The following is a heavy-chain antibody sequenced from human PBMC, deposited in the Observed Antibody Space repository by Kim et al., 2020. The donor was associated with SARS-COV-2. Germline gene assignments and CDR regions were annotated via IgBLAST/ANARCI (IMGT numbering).Heavy chain of an antibody. D-gene: IGHD5-18*01. CDR3: ARQPSYGFIWFDP. CDR2: SHDTGST. CDR1: DGSINTNTYY. J-gene: IGHJ5*02. Sequence: SETLSLTCTVSDGSINTNTYYWVWVHQPPGSSLEWIGSSHDTGSTFCNPSLRTLATISINTTNGQYTLKMHSVTDAATALYYCARQPSYGFIWFDPWVQG. V-gene: IGHV4-39*01.